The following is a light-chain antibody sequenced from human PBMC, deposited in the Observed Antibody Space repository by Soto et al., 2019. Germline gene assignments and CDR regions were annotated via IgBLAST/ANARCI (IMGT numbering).Light chain of an antibody. V-gene: IGKV1D-12*01. CDR1: QDISTL. J-gene: IGKJ4*01. Sequence: DIQMTQSPSSVSASIGDTVTITCRASQDISTLLAWYQQKPGKAPKLLIYGASTLESGVPSRFSGRGSGTDFTLTIRSLQPEDFATYLCQQADSFPLTFGGGTKVEIK. CDR2: GAS. CDR3: QQADSFPLT.